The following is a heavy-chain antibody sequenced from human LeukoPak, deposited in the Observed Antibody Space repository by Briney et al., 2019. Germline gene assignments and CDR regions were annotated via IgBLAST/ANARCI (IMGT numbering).Heavy chain of an antibody. CDR3: ARNYYGSGSQGMDV. CDR2: INPNSGGT. D-gene: IGHD3-10*01. Sequence: ASVKVSCKASGYAFTGYYMHWVRQAPGQGLEWMGWINPNSGGTNYAQKFQGRVTMTRDTSISTAYMELSRLRSDDTAVYYCARNYYGSGSQGMDVWGKGTTVTVSS. V-gene: IGHV1-2*02. CDR1: GYAFTGYY. J-gene: IGHJ6*03.